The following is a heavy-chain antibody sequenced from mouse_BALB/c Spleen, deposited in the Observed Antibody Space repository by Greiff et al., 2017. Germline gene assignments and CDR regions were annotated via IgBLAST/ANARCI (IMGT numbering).Heavy chain of an antibody. J-gene: IGHJ2*01. CDR1: GFTFSSYA. V-gene: IGHV5-6-5*01. D-gene: IGHD2-4*01. CDR2: ISSGGST. Sequence: EVQVVESGGGLVKPGGSLKLSCAASGFTFSSYAMSWVRQTPEKRLEWVASISSGGSTYYPDSVKGRFTISRDNARNILYLQMSSLRSEDTAMYYCARDDYDENFDYWGQGTTLTVSS. CDR3: ARDDYDENFDY.